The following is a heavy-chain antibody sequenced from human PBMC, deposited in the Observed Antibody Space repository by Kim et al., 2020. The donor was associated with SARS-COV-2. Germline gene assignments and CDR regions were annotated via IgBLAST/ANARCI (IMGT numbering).Heavy chain of an antibody. CDR3: AKDGEGSGGYLDH. CDR1: GFIFRDYV. J-gene: IGHJ4*02. Sequence: GRSLRLSCAASGFIFRDYVMHWVRQGPGKGLEWVALISNDGSKRHYADSVMGRFTISRAGSNNTVFLQMDGLRLEDMAVYYCAKDGEGSGGYLDHWGQG. V-gene: IGHV3-30*14. D-gene: IGHD3-10*01. CDR2: ISNDGSKR.